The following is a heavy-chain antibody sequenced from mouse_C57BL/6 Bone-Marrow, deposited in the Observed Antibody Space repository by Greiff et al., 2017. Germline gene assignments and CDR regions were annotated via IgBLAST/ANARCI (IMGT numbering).Heavy chain of an antibody. D-gene: IGHD3-2*02. CDR2: IYPRSGNT. CDR3: ARSQLRLRTAWFAY. V-gene: IGHV1-81*01. CDR1: GYTFTSYG. J-gene: IGHJ3*01. Sequence: VQLKESGAELARPGASVKLSCKASGYTFTSYGISWVKQRTGQGLEWIGEIYPRSGNTYYNEKFKGKATLTADKSSSTAYMELRSLTSEDSAVYFCARSQLRLRTAWFAYWGQGTLVTVSA.